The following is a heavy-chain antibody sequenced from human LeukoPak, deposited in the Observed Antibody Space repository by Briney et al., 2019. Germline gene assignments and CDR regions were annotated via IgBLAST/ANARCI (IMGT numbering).Heavy chain of an antibody. CDR3: ARVSGDRDGYNYPYFDY. D-gene: IGHD5-24*01. CDR2: IIPILGIA. Sequence: GASVKVSCKASGGTFSSYAISWVRQAPGQGLEWMGRIIPILGIANYAQKFQGRVTITADKSTSTAYMELSSLRSEDTAVYYCARVSGDRDGYNYPYFDYWGQGTLVTASS. CDR1: GGTFSSYA. J-gene: IGHJ4*02. V-gene: IGHV1-69*04.